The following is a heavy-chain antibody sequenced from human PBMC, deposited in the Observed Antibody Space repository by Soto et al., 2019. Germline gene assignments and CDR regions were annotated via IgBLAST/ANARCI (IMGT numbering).Heavy chain of an antibody. V-gene: IGHV1-2*02. Sequence: ASVKVSCKASGFTFTGHYIHWVRQAPGQGLEWMGWINPNSGGTSYAQKFQGRVTMTRDTSITTAYMELSSLRSEDTAVYYCARSAEMATISDFDYWGQGTLVTVSS. CDR2: INPNSGGT. CDR3: ARSAEMATISDFDY. CDR1: GFTFTGHY. J-gene: IGHJ4*02. D-gene: IGHD5-12*01.